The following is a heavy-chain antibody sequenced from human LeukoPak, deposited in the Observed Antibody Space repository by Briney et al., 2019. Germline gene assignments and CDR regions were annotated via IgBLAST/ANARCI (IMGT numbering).Heavy chain of an antibody. D-gene: IGHD3-22*01. CDR1: GGSISSYY. CDR2: IYYSGST. J-gene: IGHJ4*02. CDR3: AREGVEYYYDSSGYYPLEY. V-gene: IGHV4-59*12. Sequence: SETLSLTCTGSGGSISSYYWSWIRQPPGKGLEWIGYIYYSGSTNYNPSLKSRVTMSVDTSKNQFSLKLSSVTAADTAVYYCAREGVEYYYDSSGYYPLEYWGQGTLVTVSS.